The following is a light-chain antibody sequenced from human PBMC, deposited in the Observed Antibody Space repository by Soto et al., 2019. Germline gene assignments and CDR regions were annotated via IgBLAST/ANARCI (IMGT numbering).Light chain of an antibody. Sequence: EIVMTQSPATLSASPGEGATLSCKAGQNVYNNLAWYQQRPGQPPRLLIYDASTRATGISARFSGTGYGTEFTLTISSLQSEEFAVYFCQQCRNWPLTFGGGTKVESK. CDR3: QQCRNWPLT. V-gene: IGKV3-15*01. CDR1: QNVYNN. CDR2: DAS. J-gene: IGKJ4*01.